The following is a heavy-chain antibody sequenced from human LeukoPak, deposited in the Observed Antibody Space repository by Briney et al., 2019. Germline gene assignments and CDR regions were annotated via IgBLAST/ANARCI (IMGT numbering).Heavy chain of an antibody. V-gene: IGHV4-39*07. J-gene: IGHJ4*02. CDR3: ARDDQIRGVYFDY. CDR2: IYYSGST. D-gene: IGHD3-10*01. Sequence: PSETLSLTCTVSGGSISSGDYYWGWIRQPPGKGLEWIGSIYYSGSTYYNPSLKSRVTISVDTSKNQFSLKLSSVTAADTAVYYCARDDQIRGVYFDYWGQGTLVTVSS. CDR1: GGSISSGDYY.